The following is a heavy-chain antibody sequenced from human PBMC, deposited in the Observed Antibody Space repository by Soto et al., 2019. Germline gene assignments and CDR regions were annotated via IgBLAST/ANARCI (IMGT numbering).Heavy chain of an antibody. J-gene: IGHJ6*03. CDR3: ARDADGDYSNYYYYYMDV. D-gene: IGHD4-17*01. Sequence: GGSLRLSCAASGFTFSSYAMHWVRQAPGKGLEYVSAISSNGGSTYYANSVKGRFTISRDNSKNTLYLQMGSLRAEDMAVYYCARDADGDYSNYYYYYMDVWGKGTTVTVSS. CDR2: ISSNGGST. V-gene: IGHV3-64*01. CDR1: GFTFSSYA.